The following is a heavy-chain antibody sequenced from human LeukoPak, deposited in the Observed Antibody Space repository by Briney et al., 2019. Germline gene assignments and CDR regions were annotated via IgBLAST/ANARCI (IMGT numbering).Heavy chain of an antibody. V-gene: IGHV3-23*01. J-gene: IGHJ4*02. D-gene: IGHD4-11*01. CDR2: ISGSGGST. Sequence: QPGGSLRLSCAASGFTFSSYAMSWVRQAPGKGLEWVSTISGSGGSTYYADAVKGRFTISRDNSKNTLYLQMNSLRAEDTALYYCAKRSRTVTTIDSWGRGTLVTVSS. CDR3: AKRSRTVTTIDS. CDR1: GFTFSSYA.